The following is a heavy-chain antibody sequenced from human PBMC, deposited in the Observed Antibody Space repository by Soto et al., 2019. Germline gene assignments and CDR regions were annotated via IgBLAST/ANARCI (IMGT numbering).Heavy chain of an antibody. CDR1: GFAFSSYA. V-gene: IGHV3-23*01. J-gene: IGHJ4*02. CDR3: AKGYYSDGPSYHRGLDY. CDR2: VSGSGETT. D-gene: IGHD3-22*01. Sequence: GGSLRLSCAASGFAFSSYAIIWVRQAPGMGLEWVSLVSGSGETTLYADSVKGRFSISRDNSKNTAFLQMNSLRAEDAAIYYCAKGYYSDGPSYHRGLDYWGQGTLVTVSS.